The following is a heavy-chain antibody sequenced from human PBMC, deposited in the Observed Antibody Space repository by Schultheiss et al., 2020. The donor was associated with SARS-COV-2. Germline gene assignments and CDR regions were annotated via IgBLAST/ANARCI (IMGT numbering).Heavy chain of an antibody. Sequence: GSLRLSCAASGFTFSSYAMNWVRQAPGKGLEWVSAISGSGSSTYYADSLKGRFTISRDNSKNTLYLQLNSLRAGDTAVFYCARGRDYFDNTPCDYWGPGTLVTVSS. J-gene: IGHJ4*02. CDR1: GFTFSSYA. CDR3: ARGRDYFDNTPCDY. V-gene: IGHV3-23*01. D-gene: IGHD3-22*01. CDR2: ISGSGSST.